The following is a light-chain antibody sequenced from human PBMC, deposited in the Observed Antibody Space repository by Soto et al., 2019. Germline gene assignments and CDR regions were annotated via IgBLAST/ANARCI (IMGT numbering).Light chain of an antibody. CDR2: DAS. J-gene: IGKJ2*02. CDR3: QHRSDWPPICT. CDR1: ETISNQ. Sequence: EVVLTQSPATLSLFPGESATLSCRASETISNQLAWYQQKPGQAPRLLMYDASHRVTGIPARFSGSGSGTDFTLIISSLEPADFAVYYCQHRSDWPPICTFGQGTKVGIK. V-gene: IGKV3-11*01.